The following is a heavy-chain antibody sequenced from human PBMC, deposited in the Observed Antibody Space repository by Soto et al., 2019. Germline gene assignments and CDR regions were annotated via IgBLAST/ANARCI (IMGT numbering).Heavy chain of an antibody. CDR1: GGSIRNYY. CDR3: ARQSDYYYYGMDV. D-gene: IGHD3-3*01. Sequence: SETLSLTCSVSGGSIRNYYWSWIRQPPGKGLEWIGYIYYSGSTNYNPSLKSRVTISVDTSKNQFSLKLSSVAAADTAVYFCARQSDYYYYGMDVWGQGTTVTVSS. J-gene: IGHJ6*02. CDR2: IYYSGST. V-gene: IGHV4-59*01.